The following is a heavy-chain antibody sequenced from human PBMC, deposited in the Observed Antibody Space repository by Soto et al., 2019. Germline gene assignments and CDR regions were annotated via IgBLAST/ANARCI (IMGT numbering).Heavy chain of an antibody. J-gene: IGHJ5*02. CDR3: ARGINYYDSSGDSWFDP. V-gene: IGHV4-30-2*01. CDR2: IYHTGTT. D-gene: IGHD3-22*01. Sequence: PSETLSLTCIVSGDTIRSDSWTWIRQPPGKGLEWIGYIYHTGTTYYNMSLKSRVTISVDRSKNQFSLKLSSVTAADTAVYYCARGINYYDSSGDSWFDPGGQGTLVTVSS. CDR1: GDTIRSDS.